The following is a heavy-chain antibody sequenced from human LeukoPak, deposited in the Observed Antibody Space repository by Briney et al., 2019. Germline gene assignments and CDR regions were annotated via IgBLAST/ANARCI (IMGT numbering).Heavy chain of an antibody. CDR3: ARRGCGGSCYLYYYYYMDV. Sequence: ASVKVSCKASGYTFTGYYMHWVRQAPGQGLEWMGWINPNSGGTNYAQKFQGRVTMTRDTSISTAYMELSRLRSDDTAVYYCARRGCGGSCYLYYYYYMDVWGKGTTVTVSS. J-gene: IGHJ6*03. V-gene: IGHV1-2*02. D-gene: IGHD2-15*01. CDR1: GYTFTGYY. CDR2: INPNSGGT.